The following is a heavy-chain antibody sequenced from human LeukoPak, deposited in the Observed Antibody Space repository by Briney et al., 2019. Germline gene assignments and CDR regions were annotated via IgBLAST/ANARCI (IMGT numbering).Heavy chain of an antibody. Sequence: SETLSLTCAVCGGSFSGYYWSWIRQPPGKGLEWIGEINHSGSTNYNPSLKSRVTISVDTSKNQFSLKLSSVTAADTAVYYCARGGKRITMVRGVTVMDVWGKGTTVTVSS. D-gene: IGHD3-10*01. CDR2: INHSGST. J-gene: IGHJ6*03. CDR1: GGSFSGYY. V-gene: IGHV4-34*01. CDR3: ARGGKRITMVRGVTVMDV.